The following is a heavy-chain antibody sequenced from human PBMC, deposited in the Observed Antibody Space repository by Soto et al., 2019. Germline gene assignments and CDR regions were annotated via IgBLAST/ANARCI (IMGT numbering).Heavy chain of an antibody. CDR2: MNPNSGNT. CDR3: ARGKETWLPSYYGIEV. CDR1: GYTFTSYD. J-gene: IGHJ6*01. V-gene: IGHV1-8*01. Sequence: RASVKGSWKASGYTFTSYDINWVRQATGQGREWMGWMNPNSGNTGYAQKFQGRVTMTRNTSISTAYMELSSLRSEDTAVYCCARGKETWLPSYYGIEVWGEATKVT. D-gene: IGHD6-19*01.